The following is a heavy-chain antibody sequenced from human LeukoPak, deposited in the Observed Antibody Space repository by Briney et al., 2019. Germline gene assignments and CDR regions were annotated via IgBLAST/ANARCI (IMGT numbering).Heavy chain of an antibody. Sequence: SETLSLTCTVSGGSISSSSYYWGWIRQPPGKGLEWIGSIYYSGSTYYNPSLKSRVTISVDTSKNQFSLKLSSVTAADTAVYCCARYRTGLPDYWGQGTLVTVSS. CDR1: GGSISSSSYY. J-gene: IGHJ4*02. CDR2: IYYSGST. V-gene: IGHV4-39*07. CDR3: ARYRTGLPDY. D-gene: IGHD1/OR15-1a*01.